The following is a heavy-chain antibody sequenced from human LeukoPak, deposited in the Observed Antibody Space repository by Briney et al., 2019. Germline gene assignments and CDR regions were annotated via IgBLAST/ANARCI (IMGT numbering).Heavy chain of an antibody. Sequence: GSLRLSCAASGFTFSSYGMSWVRQAPGKGLEWVSAISGSGGSTYYADSVEGRFTISRDNSKNTLYLQMNSLRAEDTAVYYCAKYGLGSGIQVWGDFGMDVWGQGTTVTVSS. J-gene: IGHJ6*02. V-gene: IGHV3-23*01. CDR1: GFTFSSYG. CDR3: AKYGLGSGIQVWGDFGMDV. D-gene: IGHD5-18*01. CDR2: ISGSGGST.